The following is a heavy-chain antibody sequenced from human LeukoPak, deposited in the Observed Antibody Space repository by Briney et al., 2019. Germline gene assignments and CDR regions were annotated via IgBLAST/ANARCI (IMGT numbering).Heavy chain of an antibody. D-gene: IGHD3-22*01. CDR3: ARGGSGYYYARDNWFDP. CDR2: IYYSGST. CDR1: GVSISSGDYY. J-gene: IGHJ5*02. Sequence: PSETLSLTCTVPGVSISSGDYYWSWIRQPPGKGLEWIGYIYYSGSTYYNPSLKSRVTISVDTSKNQFSLKLSSVTAADTAVYYCARGGSGYYYARDNWFDPWGQGTLVTVSS. V-gene: IGHV4-30-4*01.